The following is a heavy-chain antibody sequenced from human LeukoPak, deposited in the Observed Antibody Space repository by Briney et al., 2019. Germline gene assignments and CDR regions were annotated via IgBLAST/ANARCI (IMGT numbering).Heavy chain of an antibody. CDR3: AGLGITMIGGV. J-gene: IGHJ6*04. CDR2: ITSSSGSTI. Sequence: GGSLRLSCAASGFTFSSYWMHWVRQAPGKGLEWVSSITSSSGSTIYYADSVKGRFTISRDNAKNSLYLQMNSLRAEDTAVYYCAGLGITMIGGVWGKGTTVTISS. CDR1: GFTFSSYW. D-gene: IGHD3-10*02. V-gene: IGHV3-48*04.